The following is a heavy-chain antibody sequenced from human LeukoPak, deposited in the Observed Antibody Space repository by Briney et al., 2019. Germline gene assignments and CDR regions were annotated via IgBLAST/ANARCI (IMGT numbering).Heavy chain of an antibody. CDR2: ISYDGSNK. CDR3: ARDGPNTAPGWFDY. Sequence: PGGSLRLSCAASGFTFSSYAMHWVRQAPGKGLEWVAVISYDGSNKYYADSVKGRFTISRDNSKNTLYLQMNSLRAEDTAVYYCARDGPNTAPGWFDYWGQGTLVTVSS. D-gene: IGHD5-18*01. J-gene: IGHJ4*02. CDR1: GFTFSSYA. V-gene: IGHV3-30-3*01.